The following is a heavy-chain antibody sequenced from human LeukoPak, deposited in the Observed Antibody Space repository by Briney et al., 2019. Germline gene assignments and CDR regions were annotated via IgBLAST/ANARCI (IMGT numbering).Heavy chain of an antibody. V-gene: IGHV4-34*01. CDR3: ARGPRISVMATITWDFNY. Sequence: SETLSLTCAVYGGSFSGHYWNWLRQPPGKGLEWIGEINHSGSTNYNPSLRSRVTISIDTSKSHFSLNLTSVTAADTAVYYSARGPRISVMATITWDFNYWGQGTLVTVSS. CDR2: INHSGST. D-gene: IGHD5-24*01. J-gene: IGHJ4*02. CDR1: GGSFSGHY.